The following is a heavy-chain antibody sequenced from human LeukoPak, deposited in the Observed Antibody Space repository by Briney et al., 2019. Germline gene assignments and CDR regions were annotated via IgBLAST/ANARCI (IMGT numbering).Heavy chain of an antibody. D-gene: IGHD3-22*01. V-gene: IGHV1-69*04. CDR1: GCTFSSYA. J-gene: IGHJ4*02. Sequence: SVKVSCKASGCTFSSYAISWVRQAPGQGLEWMGRIIPILGIANYAQKFQGRVTITADKSTSTAYMELSSLRSEDTAVYYCAIDSSGYYWGQGTLVTVSS. CDR3: AIDSSGYY. CDR2: IIPILGIA.